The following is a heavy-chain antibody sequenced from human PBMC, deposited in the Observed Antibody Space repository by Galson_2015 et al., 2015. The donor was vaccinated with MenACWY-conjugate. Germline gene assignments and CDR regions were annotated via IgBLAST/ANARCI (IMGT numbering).Heavy chain of an antibody. CDR1: GASISSSY. V-gene: IGHV4-59*01. CDR2: MYHSGST. J-gene: IGHJ4*02. Sequence: LSLTCTVSGASISSSYWSWIRQPPGRGLEWIGYMYHSGSTSYYASLESRVTISVDTSKNQFSLKLSSVTAADTAVYYCARGSDWYGYWGQGTLVTVSS. CDR3: ARGSDWYGY. D-gene: IGHD6-19*01.